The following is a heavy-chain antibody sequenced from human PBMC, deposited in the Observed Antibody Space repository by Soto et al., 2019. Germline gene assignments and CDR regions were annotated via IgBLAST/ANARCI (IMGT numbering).Heavy chain of an antibody. Sequence: GGSLRLSCAASGFTFSSYAMHWVRQAPGKGLEWVAVISYDGSNKYYADSVKGRFTISRDNSKNTLYLQMNSLRAEDTAVYYCARDLSVDSSSWYGYYGMDVWGQGTTVTLSS. CDR1: GFTFSSYA. J-gene: IGHJ6*02. CDR2: ISYDGSNK. V-gene: IGHV3-30-3*01. CDR3: ARDLSVDSSSWYGYYGMDV. D-gene: IGHD6-13*01.